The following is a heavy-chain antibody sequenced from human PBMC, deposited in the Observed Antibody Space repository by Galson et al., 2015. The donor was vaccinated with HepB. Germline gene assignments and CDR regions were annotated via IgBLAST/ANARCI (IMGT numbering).Heavy chain of an antibody. CDR3: AGETVVPSYYYYGMDV. V-gene: IGHV1-2*04. J-gene: IGHJ6*02. Sequence: SVKVSCKASGYTFTGYYMHWVRQAPGQGLEWMGWINPNSGGTNYAQKFQGWVTMTRDTSISTAYMELSRLRSDDTAVYYCAGETVVPSYYYYGMDVWGQGTTVTVSS. CDR2: INPNSGGT. D-gene: IGHD2-15*01. CDR1: GYTFTGYY.